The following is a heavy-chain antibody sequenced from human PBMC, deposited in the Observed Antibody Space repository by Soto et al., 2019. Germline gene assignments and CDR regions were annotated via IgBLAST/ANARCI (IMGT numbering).Heavy chain of an antibody. CDR3: ARGYTLFGPLVPDAFDI. Sequence: SETLSLTCTVSGGSVSSGGYYWSWIRQHPGKGLEWIGYIYYSGSTYYNPSLKSRVTISVDTSKNQFSLKLSSVTAADTAVYYCARGYTLFGPLVPDAFDIWGQGTMVTVSS. V-gene: IGHV4-31*03. D-gene: IGHD2-2*02. CDR1: GGSVSSGGYY. CDR2: IYYSGST. J-gene: IGHJ3*02.